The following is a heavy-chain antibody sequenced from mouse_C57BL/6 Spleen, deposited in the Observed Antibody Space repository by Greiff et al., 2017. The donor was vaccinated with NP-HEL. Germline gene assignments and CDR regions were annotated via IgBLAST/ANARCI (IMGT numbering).Heavy chain of an antibody. CDR2: IDPSDSYT. CDR3: AMSSSSGYGFDY. J-gene: IGHJ2*01. CDR1: GYTFTSYW. D-gene: IGHD3-2*02. V-gene: IGHV1-50*01. Sequence: QVQLQQPGAELVKPGASVKLSCKASGYTFTSYWMQWVKQRPGQGLEWIGEIDPSDSYTNYNQKFKGKATLTVDTSSSTAYMQLSSLTSEDSAVYYWAMSSSSGYGFDYWGQGTTLTVSS.